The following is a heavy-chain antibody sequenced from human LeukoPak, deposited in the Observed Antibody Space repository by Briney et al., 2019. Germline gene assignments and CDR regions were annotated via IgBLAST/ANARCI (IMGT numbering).Heavy chain of an antibody. Sequence: ASVKVSCKASGYTFTGYYMHWVRQAPGQGLEWMGWINPNSGGTNYAQKFQGRVTMTRDTSISTAYMELSRLRSDDTAVYYCARDLEVGVMPEFDPWGQGTLVTVSS. D-gene: IGHD2-15*01. CDR1: GYTFTGYY. J-gene: IGHJ5*02. CDR2: INPNSGGT. CDR3: ARDLEVGVMPEFDP. V-gene: IGHV1-2*02.